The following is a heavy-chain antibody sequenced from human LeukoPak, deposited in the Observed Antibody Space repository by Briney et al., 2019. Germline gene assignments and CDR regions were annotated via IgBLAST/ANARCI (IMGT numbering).Heavy chain of an antibody. J-gene: IGHJ4*02. CDR1: GFTFSTSA. CDR2: IIVGSGAT. D-gene: IGHD6-13*01. Sequence: SVKVSCKTSGFTFSTSAVQWVRQARGQRLEWIGWIIVGSGATNYAQSLQGRFTITRDMSTNTAYMELSRLRSDDAAIYYCATGYFTTWGLDYWGQGTLVTVSS. V-gene: IGHV1-58*01. CDR3: ATGYFTTWGLDY.